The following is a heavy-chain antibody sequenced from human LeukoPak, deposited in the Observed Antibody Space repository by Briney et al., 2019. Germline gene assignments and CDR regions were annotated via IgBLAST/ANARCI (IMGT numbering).Heavy chain of an antibody. CDR3: ARSVVAAATPGDAFDI. D-gene: IGHD2-15*01. Sequence: SETLSLTCAVYGGSFSGYYWSWIRQPPGKGLEWIGEINHSGSTNYNPSLKSRVTISVDTSKNQFSLKLSSVTAADTAVYYCARSVVAAATPGDAFDIWGQGTMVTVSS. CDR1: GGSFSGYY. J-gene: IGHJ3*02. CDR2: INHSGST. V-gene: IGHV4-34*01.